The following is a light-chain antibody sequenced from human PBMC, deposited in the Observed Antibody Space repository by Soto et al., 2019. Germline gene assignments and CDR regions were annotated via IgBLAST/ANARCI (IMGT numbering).Light chain of an antibody. CDR3: SSYTSSSTRG. Sequence: QSVLTQPASVSGSPGQSITISCTGTSSDVGGYNYVSWYQQHPGKAPKLMIYDVSNRPSGVSNRFSGSKSGNTASLTISGLQAEDEADYYCSSYTSSSTRGFGTGTKLTVL. CDR2: DVS. CDR1: SSDVGGYNY. J-gene: IGLJ1*01. V-gene: IGLV2-14*01.